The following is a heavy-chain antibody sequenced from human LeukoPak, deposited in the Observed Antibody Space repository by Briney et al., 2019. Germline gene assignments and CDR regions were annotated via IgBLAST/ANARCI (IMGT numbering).Heavy chain of an antibody. J-gene: IGHJ3*02. CDR3: ARLPYYDILTGYYVGGAFDI. D-gene: IGHD3-9*01. CDR1: GGSFSGYY. V-gene: IGHV4-59*01. Sequence: PSETLSLTCAVYGGSFSGYYWSWIRQPPGKGLEWIGYIYYSGSTNYNPSLKSRVTISVDTSKNQFSLKLSSVTAADTAVYYCARLPYYDILTGYYVGGAFDIWGQGTMVTVSS. CDR2: IYYSGST.